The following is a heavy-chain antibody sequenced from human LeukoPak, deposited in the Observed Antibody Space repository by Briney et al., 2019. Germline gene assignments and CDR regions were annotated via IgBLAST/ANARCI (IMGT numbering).Heavy chain of an antibody. CDR1: GFTFSSYS. J-gene: IGHJ5*02. D-gene: IGHD6-13*01. V-gene: IGHV3-48*04. CDR2: ISSSSSTI. Sequence: PGGSLRLSCAASGFTFSSYSMNWVRQAPGKGLEWVSYISSSSSTIYYADSVKGRFTISRDNAKNSLYLQMNSLRAEDTAVYYCARDLEEQQPNWFDPWGQGTLVTVSS. CDR3: ARDLEEQQPNWFDP.